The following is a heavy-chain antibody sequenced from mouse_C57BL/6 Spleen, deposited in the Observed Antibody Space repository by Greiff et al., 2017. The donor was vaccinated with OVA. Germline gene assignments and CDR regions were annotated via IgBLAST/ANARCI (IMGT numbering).Heavy chain of an antibody. Sequence: QVHVKQPGAELVKPGASVKLSCKASGYTFTSYWMQWVKQRPGQGLEWIGEIDPSDSYTNYNQKFKGKATLTVDTSSSTAYMQLSSLTSEDSAVYYCARRDYYGSFDYWGQGTTLTVSS. CDR2: IDPSDSYT. CDR1: GYTFTSYW. CDR3: ARRDYYGSFDY. J-gene: IGHJ2*01. V-gene: IGHV1-50*01. D-gene: IGHD1-1*01.